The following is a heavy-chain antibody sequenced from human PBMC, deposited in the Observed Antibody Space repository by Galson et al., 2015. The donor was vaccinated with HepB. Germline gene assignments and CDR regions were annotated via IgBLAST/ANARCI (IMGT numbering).Heavy chain of an antibody. CDR1: GFTFSSYS. CDR3: ARDFIPLYYYGSGASYGMDV. CDR2: ISSSSSTI. Sequence: SLRLSCAASGFTFSSYSMNWVRQAPGKGLEWVSYISSSSSTIYSADSVKGRFTISRDNAKNSLYLQMNSLRAEDTAVYYCARDFIPLYYYGSGASYGMDVWGQGTTVTVSS. D-gene: IGHD3-10*01. V-gene: IGHV3-48*01. J-gene: IGHJ6*02.